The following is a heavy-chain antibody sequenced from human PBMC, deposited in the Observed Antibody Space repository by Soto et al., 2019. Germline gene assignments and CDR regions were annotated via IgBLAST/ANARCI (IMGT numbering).Heavy chain of an antibody. V-gene: IGHV3-53*01. CDR1: GFAVSSKY. J-gene: IGHJ4*02. CDR3: VQTTGWPGFDF. D-gene: IGHD6-19*01. CDR2: IYGGGTT. Sequence: EVQLVESGGGLIQPGGSLRLSCAASGFAVSSKYMTWVRQAPGKGLEWVSVIYGGGTTYYADSVKGRFTISRDTSKNTLYLQVNSLRAEDTAVYYCVQTTGWPGFDFWGLGTLVTVSS.